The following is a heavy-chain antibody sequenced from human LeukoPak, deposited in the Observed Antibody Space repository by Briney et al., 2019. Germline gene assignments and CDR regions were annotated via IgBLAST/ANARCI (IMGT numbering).Heavy chain of an antibody. Sequence: ASVKVSCKASGYTFTSYYMHCVRQAPGQGLEWMGIINPSGGSTSYAQKFQGRVTMTRDTSTSTVYMELSSLRSEDTAVYYCARVVGSYYGSGSYPYYFDYWGQGTLVTVSS. D-gene: IGHD3-10*01. V-gene: IGHV1-46*01. CDR2: INPSGGST. CDR1: GYTFTSYY. J-gene: IGHJ4*02. CDR3: ARVVGSYYGSGSYPYYFDY.